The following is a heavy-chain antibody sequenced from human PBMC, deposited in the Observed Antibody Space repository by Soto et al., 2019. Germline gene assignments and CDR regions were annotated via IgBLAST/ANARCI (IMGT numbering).Heavy chain of an antibody. V-gene: IGHV3-21*01. Sequence: EVQLVESGGGLVKPGGSLRLSCAASGFTFSSYSMNWVRQAPGKGLEWVSSISRSSSYIYYADSVKGRFTISRDNAKNSQNLQMNSQRAEDTAVYYCARDQLGDFWIISGGEPDYWGQGTLVTVSS. J-gene: IGHJ4*02. D-gene: IGHD3-3*01. CDR2: ISRSSSYI. CDR3: ARDQLGDFWIISGGEPDY. CDR1: GFTFSSYS.